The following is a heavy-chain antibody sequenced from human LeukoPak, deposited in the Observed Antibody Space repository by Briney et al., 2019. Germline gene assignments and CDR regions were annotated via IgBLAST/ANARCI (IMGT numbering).Heavy chain of an antibody. Sequence: SETLSLTCAVYGGSFSGYYWSWIRQPPGKGLEWIGEINHSGSTNYNPSLKSQVTISVDTSKNQFSLKLSSVTAADTAVYYCARARVAARPSAFDYWGQGTLVTVSS. J-gene: IGHJ4*02. CDR3: ARARVAARPSAFDY. CDR1: GGSFSGYY. D-gene: IGHD6-6*01. CDR2: INHSGST. V-gene: IGHV4-34*01.